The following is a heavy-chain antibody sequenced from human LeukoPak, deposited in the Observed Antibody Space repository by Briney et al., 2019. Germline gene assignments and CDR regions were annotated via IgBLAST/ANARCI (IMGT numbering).Heavy chain of an antibody. J-gene: IGHJ4*02. CDR2: IYTSGST. CDR1: GGSISSYY. V-gene: IGHV4-4*07. Sequence: SETPSLTCTVSGGSISSYYWSWIRQPAGKGLEWIGRIYTSGSTNYNPSLKSRVTMSVDTSKNQFSLKLSSVTAADTAVYYCTRYGSGSYSALFDYWGQGTLVTVSS. CDR3: TRYGSGSYSALFDY. D-gene: IGHD3-10*01.